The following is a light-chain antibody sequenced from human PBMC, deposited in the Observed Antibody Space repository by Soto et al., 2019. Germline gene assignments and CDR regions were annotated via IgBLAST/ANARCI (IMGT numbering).Light chain of an antibody. J-gene: IGLJ3*02. Sequence: QSVLTQPPSVSAAPGQTVTVSCSGSRSNIGNNYVSWYQHLPGTAPKLLIYDNDKRPSGIPDRFSASKSGTSATLGITGLQTGDEADYYCEAWDSSLSAGVFGGGTKLTVL. CDR1: RSNIGNNY. CDR2: DND. CDR3: EAWDSSLSAGV. V-gene: IGLV1-51*01.